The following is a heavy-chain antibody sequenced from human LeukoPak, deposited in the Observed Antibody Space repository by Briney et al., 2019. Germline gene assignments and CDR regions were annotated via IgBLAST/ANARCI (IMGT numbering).Heavy chain of an antibody. CDR1: GFTFSSYG. CDR2: ISYDGSNK. J-gene: IGHJ4*02. CDR3: ARSQSSSLIDY. Sequence: PGRSLRLSCAASGFTFSSYGMHWVRQAPGKGLEWVAVISYDGSNKYYADSVKGRFTISRDNSKNTLYLQMNSLRAEDTAVYFCARSQSSSLIDYWGLGTLVTVSS. D-gene: IGHD6-13*01. V-gene: IGHV3-30*03.